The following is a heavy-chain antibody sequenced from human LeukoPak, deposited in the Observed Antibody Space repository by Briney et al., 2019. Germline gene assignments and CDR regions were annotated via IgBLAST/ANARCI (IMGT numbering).Heavy chain of an antibody. CDR2: IWYDGSNK. Sequence: AGGSLRLSCAASGFTFSSYGMHWVRQAPGKGLEWVAVIWYDGSNKYYADSVKGRFTISRDNSKNTLYLQMNSLRVEDTAVYYCAKRKSASHLWGDQHDVFDLWGQGTMVTVSS. CDR3: AKRKSASHLWGDQHDVFDL. D-gene: IGHD2-2*01. J-gene: IGHJ3*01. CDR1: GFTFSSYG. V-gene: IGHV3-30*02.